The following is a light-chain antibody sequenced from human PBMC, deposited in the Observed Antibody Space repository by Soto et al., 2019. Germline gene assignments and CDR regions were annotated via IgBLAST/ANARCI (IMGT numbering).Light chain of an antibody. CDR1: QSTNNY. V-gene: IGKV1-39*01. CDR3: QQSFKTPLT. CDR2: ATS. J-gene: IGKJ4*01. Sequence: IQMTQSPPSLSASVGDRVIITCRASQSTNNYVNWYQQKPGKAPKLLIYATSILQGGVPPRFSGSGSETDYPLTITSLQAEDFGNYYCQQSFKTPLTFGAGTNVEIK.